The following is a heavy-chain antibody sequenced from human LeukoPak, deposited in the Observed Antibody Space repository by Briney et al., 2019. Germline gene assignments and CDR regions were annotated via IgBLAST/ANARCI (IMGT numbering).Heavy chain of an antibody. CDR2: IIPILGIA. CDR3: ARAPRGDNYYDSSGQDPYFDY. V-gene: IGHV1-69*04. CDR1: GGTFSSYA. D-gene: IGHD3-22*01. J-gene: IGHJ4*02. Sequence: ASVKVSCKASGGTFSSYAISWVRQAPGQGLEWMGRIIPILGIANYAQKFQGRVTITADKSTSTAYMELSSLRSEDTAVYYCARAPRGDNYYDSSGQDPYFDYWGQGTLVTVSS.